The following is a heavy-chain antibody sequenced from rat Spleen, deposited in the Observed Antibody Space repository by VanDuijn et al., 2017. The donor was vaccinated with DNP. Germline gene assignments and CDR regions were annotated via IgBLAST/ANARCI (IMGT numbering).Heavy chain of an antibody. Sequence: EVKLVESGGGLVQPGRSLRLACVVSGFSFNNYWMAWVRQAPGKGLEWIGDINKDSTTIHYTPSLRDKFTISRDNAQNTLSLQMSTLGSEDTAIYYCAREGPHAMDALGQGTSVTVSS. J-gene: IGHJ4*01. CDR3: AREGPHAMDA. V-gene: IGHV4-2*01. CDR1: GFSFNNYW. CDR2: INKDSTTI. D-gene: IGHD3-1*01.